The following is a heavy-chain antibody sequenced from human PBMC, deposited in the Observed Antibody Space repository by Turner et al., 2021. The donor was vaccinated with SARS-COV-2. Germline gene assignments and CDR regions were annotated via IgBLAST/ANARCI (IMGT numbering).Heavy chain of an antibody. CDR2: IYDRGST. D-gene: IGHD3-3*01. V-gene: IGHV4-59*01. CDR1: GGSIKSDF. Sequence: QVQLQESGPGLVRPSETLSLTCTVSGGSIKSDFWSWSRQPPGKRLEWIGYIYDRGSTNYNPSLKSRLTMSVDTSKNQFSLTLSSVTAADTAIYYCARESRFNWLDSWGQGTLVTVSS. CDR3: ARESRFNWLDS. J-gene: IGHJ5*01.